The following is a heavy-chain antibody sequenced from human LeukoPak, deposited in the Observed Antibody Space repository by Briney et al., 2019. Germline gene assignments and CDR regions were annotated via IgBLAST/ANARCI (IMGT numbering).Heavy chain of an antibody. D-gene: IGHD3-22*01. CDR2: ISNDGGGT. J-gene: IGHJ5*02. V-gene: IGHV3-23*01. CDR3: AKGSSGYFADL. Sequence: TGGSLRLSRAASGFIFNNYGLIWVRQAPGKGLEWVSAISNDGGGTNYADFVRGRFTISRDNSKNTLFLQMNSLRAEDTALYYCAKGSSGYFADLWGQGTLVTVSS. CDR1: GFIFNNYG.